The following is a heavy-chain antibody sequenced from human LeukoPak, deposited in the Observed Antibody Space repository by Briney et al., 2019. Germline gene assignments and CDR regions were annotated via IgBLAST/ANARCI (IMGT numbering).Heavy chain of an antibody. CDR2: IWSDGNIK. D-gene: IGHD1-26*01. V-gene: IGHV3-33*01. CDR1: GFIFKNYG. CDR3: ARVGSGSYFLDALDI. Sequence: GGSLRLSCTASGFIFKNYGMHWVRQTPGKGLEWLAVIWSDGNIKYYADSVKGRFSISRDNFKNLLYLQMSGLRAKDTAVYYCARVGSGSYFLDALDIWGQGTMVTVSS. J-gene: IGHJ3*02.